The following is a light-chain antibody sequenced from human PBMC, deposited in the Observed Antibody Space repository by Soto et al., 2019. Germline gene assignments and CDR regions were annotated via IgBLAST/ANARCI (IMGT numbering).Light chain of an antibody. V-gene: IGKV3-15*01. Sequence: EIVMTQSPATLSVSPGERATLSCRASQSLSSNLGWYQQKPGQAPRLLIYGASTRATGVPASFSGSGSGTEFTLTISGLQSEDSAVYYCQQYDKWPITFGQGTRLEMK. CDR3: QQYDKWPIT. CDR1: QSLSSN. J-gene: IGKJ5*01. CDR2: GAS.